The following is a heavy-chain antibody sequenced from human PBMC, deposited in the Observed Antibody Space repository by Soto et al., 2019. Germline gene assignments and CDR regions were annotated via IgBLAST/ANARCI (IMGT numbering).Heavy chain of an antibody. CDR2: IRSKANSYAT. J-gene: IGHJ4*02. D-gene: IGHD3-22*01. CDR3: TGHSPDDMIRK. CDR1: GFTFSGSA. Sequence: EVQLVESGGGLVQPGGSLKLSCEASGFTFSGSAMHWVRQASGKGLEWVGRIRSKANSYATAYAASVKGRFSISRDESKNTAYLQMNSLKTEDTAVYYCTGHSPDDMIRKWGQGTQVTVSS. V-gene: IGHV3-73*02.